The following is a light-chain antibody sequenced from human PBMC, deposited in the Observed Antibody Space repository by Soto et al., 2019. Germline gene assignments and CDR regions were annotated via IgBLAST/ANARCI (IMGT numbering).Light chain of an antibody. V-gene: IGKV3-20*01. J-gene: IGKJ4*01. CDR1: QSVSSGY. CDR2: GAS. CDR3: QQYGSSPLT. Sequence: EIVLTQSPGTLSLSPGERGTLSCRASQSVSSGYLAWYQQKPGQAPKVLIYGASSRATGIPDRFGGSGSGTDFTLTISRLEPEDFAVYYCQQYGSSPLTFGGGTKVEI.